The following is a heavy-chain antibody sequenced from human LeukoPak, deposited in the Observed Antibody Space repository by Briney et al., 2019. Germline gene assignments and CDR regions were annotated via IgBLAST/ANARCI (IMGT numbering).Heavy chain of an antibody. V-gene: IGHV3-23*01. CDR1: GFTFSSYA. D-gene: IGHD3-10*01. CDR3: AKERTSTYGYNWFDP. Sequence: PGGSLRLSCAASGFTFSSYAMSWVRRAPGKGLEWVSSISGSGGITYYADSVKGRFTISRDNSKNTLYLQMNSLRAEDTAVYYCAKERTSTYGYNWFDPWGQGALVTVSS. J-gene: IGHJ5*02. CDR2: ISGSGGIT.